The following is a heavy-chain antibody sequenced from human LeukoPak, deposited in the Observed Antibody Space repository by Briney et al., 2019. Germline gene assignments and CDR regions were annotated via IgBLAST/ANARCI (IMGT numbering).Heavy chain of an antibody. J-gene: IGHJ4*02. CDR3: ARGPDYCSSTSCAYFDY. CDR2: IIPIFGTA. CDR1: GGTFTSYA. Sequence: SVKVSCKASGGTFTSYAISWVRQAPGQGLEWMGGIIPIFGTANYAQKFQGRVTVPADESTSTAYMELSSLRSEDTAVYYCARGPDYCSSTSCAYFDYWGQGTLVTVSS. V-gene: IGHV1-69*13. D-gene: IGHD2-2*01.